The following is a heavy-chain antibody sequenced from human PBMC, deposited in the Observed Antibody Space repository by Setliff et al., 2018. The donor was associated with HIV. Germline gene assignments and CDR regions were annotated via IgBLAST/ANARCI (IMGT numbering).Heavy chain of an antibody. J-gene: IGHJ4*02. Sequence: GESLKISCKGSRYSFTTYWIGWVRQMPGKGLEWMGIIYPSDSETRYSPSFQGQVTISADKSISTAYLQWSTLKASDTAMYYCARGKGVVITSYYFDYWGQGTLVTVSS. CDR2: IYPSDSET. CDR3: ARGKGVVITSYYFDY. CDR1: RYSFTTYW. D-gene: IGHD3-3*01. V-gene: IGHV5-51*01.